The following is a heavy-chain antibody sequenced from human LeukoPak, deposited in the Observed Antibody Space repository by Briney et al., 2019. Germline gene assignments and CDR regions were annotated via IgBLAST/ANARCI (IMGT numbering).Heavy chain of an antibody. CDR1: GFTFSSYA. CDR3: ARGDMEDFDY. J-gene: IGHJ4*02. Sequence: GGSLRLSCAASGFTFSSYAMHWVRQAPGKGLEWVAVISYDGSNKYYADSVKGRFTISRDNSENTLYLQMNSLRAEDTAVYYCARGDMEDFDYWGQGTLVTVSS. CDR2: ISYDGSNK. V-gene: IGHV3-30*04. D-gene: IGHD3-3*01.